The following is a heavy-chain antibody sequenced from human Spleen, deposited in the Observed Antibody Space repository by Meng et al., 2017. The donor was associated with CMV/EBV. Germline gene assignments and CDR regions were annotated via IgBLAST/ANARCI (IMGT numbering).Heavy chain of an antibody. D-gene: IGHD3-22*01. Sequence: SETLSLTCTASGGSISSSSYYWGWIRQPPGKGLEWIGSIYYSGSTHYNPSLKSRVAISADTSKDQVALKLRSVTAADTAVYYCSRTYYYNNSSGYYLDAFDVWGQGTMVTVSS. CDR2: IYYSGST. J-gene: IGHJ3*01. CDR1: GGSISSSSYY. CDR3: SRTYYYNNSSGYYLDAFDV. V-gene: IGHV4-39*06.